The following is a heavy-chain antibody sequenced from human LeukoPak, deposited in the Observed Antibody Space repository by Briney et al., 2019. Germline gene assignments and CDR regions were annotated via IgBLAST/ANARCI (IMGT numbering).Heavy chain of an antibody. CDR3: ARWYSGYETYYFDN. V-gene: IGHV4-4*07. Sequence: SETLSLTCSVSGGSISGYYWNWIRQPAGKGLECIGRIYTTGSTSYNPSLKSRVTMSIDTSKNRFSLKLTSVTAADTAVYYCARWYSGYETYYFDNWGQGALVTVSS. CDR1: GGSISGYY. CDR2: IYTTGST. D-gene: IGHD5-12*01. J-gene: IGHJ4*02.